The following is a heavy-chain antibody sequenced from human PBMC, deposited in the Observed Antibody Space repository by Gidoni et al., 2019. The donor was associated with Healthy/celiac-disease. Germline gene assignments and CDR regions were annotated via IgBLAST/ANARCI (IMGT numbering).Heavy chain of an antibody. D-gene: IGHD3-9*01. CDR2: ISNEGSNT. V-gene: IGHV3-30-3*01. CDR3: ARAKRYFDWPLDY. CDR1: GFTFSTYA. Sequence: QVQLVESGGGVVQPGRSLRLSCAASGFTFSTYAMHWVRQAPGKGLEWVAVISNEGSNTYYADSVKGRFTISRDNSKNTLFLQMNSLRAEDTAVYYCARAKRYFDWPLDYWGQGTLVTVSS. J-gene: IGHJ4*02.